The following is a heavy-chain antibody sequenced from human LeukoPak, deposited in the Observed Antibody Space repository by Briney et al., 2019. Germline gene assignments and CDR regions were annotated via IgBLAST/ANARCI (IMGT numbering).Heavy chain of an antibody. D-gene: IGHD1-26*01. CDR1: RLTLNILS. J-gene: IGHJ4*02. V-gene: IGHV3-48*02. CDR3: ARDPFGGRRFHFDY. CDR2: ISSSSSAT. Sequence: GGSQTLPCVPSRLTLNILSTNGPRKARGKGLEWVSYISSSSSATYYADSVKGRFTISRDNAKNSLYVQMNSLRDEDTAVYYCARDPFGGRRFHFDYWGQGTLVTVSS.